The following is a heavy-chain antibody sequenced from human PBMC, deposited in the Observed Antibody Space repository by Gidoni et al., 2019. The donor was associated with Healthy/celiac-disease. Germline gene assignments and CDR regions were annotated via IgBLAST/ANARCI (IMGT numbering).Heavy chain of an antibody. CDR2: IIPIFGTA. Sequence: QVQLVQSGAEVKKPGSSVKVSCKASGGTFSSYAISGVRQAPGQGLEWMGGIIPIFGTANYAQKFQGRVTITADKSTSTAYMELSSLRSEDTAVYYCARDPLPKEQLVGRGGMDPWGQGTLVTVSS. V-gene: IGHV1-69*06. CDR3: ARDPLPKEQLVGRGGMDP. CDR1: GGTFSSYA. J-gene: IGHJ5*02. D-gene: IGHD6-6*01.